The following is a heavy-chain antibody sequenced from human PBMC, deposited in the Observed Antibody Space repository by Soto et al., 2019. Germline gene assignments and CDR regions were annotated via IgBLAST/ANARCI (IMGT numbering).Heavy chain of an antibody. Sequence: SETLSLTCIVSGESISSSSYYWGWIRQPPGKGLEWIGSIYYSGRTYYNPSFKSRVTISIDTSKNQFSPKLSSVTATDTAVYYCARQRTTVVTQAYFDHWGQGALVTVSS. CDR1: GESISSSSYY. CDR3: ARQRTTVVTQAYFDH. V-gene: IGHV4-39*01. J-gene: IGHJ4*02. CDR2: IYYSGRT. D-gene: IGHD2-21*02.